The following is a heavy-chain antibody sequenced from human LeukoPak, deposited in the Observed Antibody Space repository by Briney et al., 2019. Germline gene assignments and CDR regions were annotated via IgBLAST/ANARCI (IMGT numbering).Heavy chain of an antibody. D-gene: IGHD2-2*01. CDR2: MNPDSGNT. J-gene: IGHJ6*03. V-gene: IGHV1-8*03. CDR3: ARGPYCRSTSCPYYLDV. CDR1: GYTFTNYD. Sequence: ASVKVSCKACGYTFTNYDINWVRQATGQGLEWMGWMNPDSGNTGYAQKFQGRVTITKNTSISTAYMELSSLRSEDTALYYCARGPYCRSTSCPYYLDVWGKGTTVTVSS.